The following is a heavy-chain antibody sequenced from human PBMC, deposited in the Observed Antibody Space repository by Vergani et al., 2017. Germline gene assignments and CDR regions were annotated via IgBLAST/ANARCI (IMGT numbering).Heavy chain of an antibody. CDR1: GGSINSDNYH. J-gene: IGHJ4*03. Sequence: QVQLQESGPGLVKPSQTLSLTCTVSGGSINSDNYHWGWIRQHPGKGLEWIGYIYYSGSNYYNPALKSRVIMSLDTSKKQLSLNLTSVTAADTAVYYCAKGPTSSRGYFDHWGQGTLVIASS. D-gene: IGHD5-24*01. V-gene: IGHV4-31*03. CDR3: AKGPTSSRGYFDH. CDR2: IYYSGSN.